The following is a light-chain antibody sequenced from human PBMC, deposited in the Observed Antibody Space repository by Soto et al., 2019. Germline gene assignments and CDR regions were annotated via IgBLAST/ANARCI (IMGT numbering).Light chain of an antibody. CDR2: EDN. CDR3: QSYGSSNVV. CDR1: SGNIASNF. V-gene: IGLV6-57*04. J-gene: IGLJ3*02. Sequence: NFMLTQPHSVSKSPGKTVTISCTRSSGNIASNFVQWYQQRPGSAPTTVIYEDNQRPSGVPDRFSGSTDSASNSASLTISGLKTEEEADYFCQSYGSSNVVFGGRTKLTVL.